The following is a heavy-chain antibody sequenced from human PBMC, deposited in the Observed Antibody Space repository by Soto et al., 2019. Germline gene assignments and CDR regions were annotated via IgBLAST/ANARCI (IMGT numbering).Heavy chain of an antibody. D-gene: IGHD3-22*01. CDR2: INPNSGGT. Sequence: APVKVSCKASGYTFTGYYMHWVRQAPGQGLEWMGWINPNSGGTNYAQKFQGRVTMTRDTSISTAYMELSRLRSDDTAVYYCAGPTYYYDSSGYYYTWGQGTLVTVSS. J-gene: IGHJ5*02. CDR1: GYTFTGYY. V-gene: IGHV1-2*02. CDR3: AGPTYYYDSSGYYYT.